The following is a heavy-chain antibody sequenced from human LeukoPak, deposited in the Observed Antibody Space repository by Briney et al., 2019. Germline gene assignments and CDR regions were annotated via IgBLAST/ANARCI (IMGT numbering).Heavy chain of an antibody. Sequence: SETLSLTCSVSDDSVGSGGYYWNWIRQPPGKGLEWIGCVYYSGSTNYNPSLKSRVAMSVDTSRNQFSLRLGSVTAADTAVYYCARLEEGSSGPYDYWGQGTLVTVSS. V-gene: IGHV4-61*08. CDR3: ARLEEGSSGPYDY. D-gene: IGHD5-18*01. CDR2: VYYSGST. J-gene: IGHJ4*02. CDR1: DDSVGSGGYY.